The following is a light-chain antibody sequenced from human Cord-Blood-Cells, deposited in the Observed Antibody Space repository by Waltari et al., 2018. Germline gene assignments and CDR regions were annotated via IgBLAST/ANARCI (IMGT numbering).Light chain of an antibody. CDR2: EVS. Sequence: QPALTQPPSASGPPRQSGPISCPGTSTDVGGYNYVSWYQQHPGKAPKLMIYEVSKRPSGVPDRFSGSKSGNTASLTVSGLQAEDEADYYCSSYAGSNNVFGTGTKVTVL. J-gene: IGLJ1*01. CDR1: STDVGGYNY. V-gene: IGLV2-8*01. CDR3: SSYAGSNNV.